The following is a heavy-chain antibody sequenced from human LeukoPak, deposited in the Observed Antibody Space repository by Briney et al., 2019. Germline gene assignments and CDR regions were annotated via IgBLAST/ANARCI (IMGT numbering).Heavy chain of an antibody. D-gene: IGHD6-13*01. J-gene: IGHJ4*02. CDR2: IIPIFGTA. Sequence: SVKVSCKASGGTFSSYAISWVRQAPGQGLEWMGGIIPIFGTANYAQKFQGRVTITADESTSTAYMELSSLRSEDTAVYYCARERDSSSWTNNFDYWGQGTLVTVSS. V-gene: IGHV1-69*13. CDR3: ARERDSSSWTNNFDY. CDR1: GGTFSSYA.